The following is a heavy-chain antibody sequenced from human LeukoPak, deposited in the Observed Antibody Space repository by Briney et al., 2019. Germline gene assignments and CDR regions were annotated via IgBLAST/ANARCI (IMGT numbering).Heavy chain of an antibody. CDR1: GLTFSSFW. D-gene: IGHD1-26*01. V-gene: IGHV3-7*05. CDR2: IKQDGSDK. J-gene: IGHJ4*02. CDR3: VRGGATFEN. Sequence: PGGSLRLSCAASGLTFSSFWMSWVRQAPGKGLEWVANIKQDGSDKYYVDSVKGRFTISRDNAKNSLYLQMNSLRAEDTAVYYCVRGGATFENWGQGTPVTVSS.